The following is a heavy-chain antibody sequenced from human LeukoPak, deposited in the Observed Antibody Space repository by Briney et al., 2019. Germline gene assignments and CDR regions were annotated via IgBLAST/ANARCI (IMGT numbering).Heavy chain of an antibody. CDR3: ARDRWFGEGYYFDY. CDR1: GFTFSSYW. Sequence: QTGGSLRLSCAASGFTFSSYWMHWVRQAPGKGLEWVSYISSSGSTIYYADSVKGRFTISRDNAKNSLYLQMNSLRAEDTAVYYCARDRWFGEGYYFDYWGQGTLVTVSS. V-gene: IGHV3-48*04. D-gene: IGHD3-10*01. CDR2: ISSSGSTI. J-gene: IGHJ4*02.